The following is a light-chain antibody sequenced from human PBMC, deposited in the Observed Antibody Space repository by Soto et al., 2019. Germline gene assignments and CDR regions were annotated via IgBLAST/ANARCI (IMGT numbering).Light chain of an antibody. J-gene: IGKJ4*01. CDR1: QGISSA. V-gene: IGKV3-15*01. Sequence: EIVMTQSPATLSVSPGERATLSCRASQGISSALAWYQQKPGQAPRLLVYGASTRATGLPARFSGSGSGTEFTLHHSSLQSEDFAVYYCQQYNNWPLTFGGGTKVEIK. CDR2: GAS. CDR3: QQYNNWPLT.